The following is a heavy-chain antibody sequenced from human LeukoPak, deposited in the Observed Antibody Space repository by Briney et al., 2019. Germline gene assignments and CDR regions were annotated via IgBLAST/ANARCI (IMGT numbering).Heavy chain of an antibody. CDR3: AKDRANWAIDD. CDR1: GFTFTDHP. D-gene: IGHD3-16*01. V-gene: IGHV3-69-1*01. Sequence: GESLRLSCVASGFTFTDHPMNWVRQAPGRGLEWISYIGGDGIAFYADSVKGRFTASKDDARKSMYLQMNSLRVEDTAVYYCAKDRANWAIDDWGQGTQVTVSS. J-gene: IGHJ4*02. CDR2: IGGDGIA.